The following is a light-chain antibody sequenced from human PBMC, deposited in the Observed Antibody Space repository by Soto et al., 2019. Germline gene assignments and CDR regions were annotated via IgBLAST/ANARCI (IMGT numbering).Light chain of an antibody. CDR1: SSDVGGYNY. Sequence: QSALTQPASVSGSPGQSIAISCTGTSSDVGGYNYVSWYQQHPGKAPKLMIYEVTNRPSGVSNRFSGSKSDNTASLTISGLQAEVEADYYCSSYTSSSTWVFGGGTKLTVL. CDR2: EVT. V-gene: IGLV2-14*01. CDR3: SSYTSSSTWV. J-gene: IGLJ3*02.